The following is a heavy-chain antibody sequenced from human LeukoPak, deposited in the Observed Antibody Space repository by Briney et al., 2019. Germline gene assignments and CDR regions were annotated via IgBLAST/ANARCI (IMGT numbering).Heavy chain of an antibody. CDR1: GYSVTNYD. CDR3: ARGSGPGFDP. J-gene: IGHJ5*02. CDR2: LNPNSGNT. V-gene: IGHV1-8*03. Sequence: ASVKVSCKASGYSVTNYDINWVRQATGQGLEWMGWLNPNSGNTGYAQKFQGRVTITRNTSISTAYMELSSLRSEDTAVYYCARGSGPGFDPWGQGTLVTVSS.